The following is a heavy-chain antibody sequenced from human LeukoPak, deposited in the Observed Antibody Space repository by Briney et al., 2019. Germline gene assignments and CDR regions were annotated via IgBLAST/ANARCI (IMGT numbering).Heavy chain of an antibody. CDR3: ARRLGRGWFDP. J-gene: IGHJ5*02. CDR2: ISSSSSYI. CDR1: GFTFSSYS. Sequence: GGSLRLSCAASGFTFSSYSMNLVCQAPGKGLEWVSSISSSSSYIYYADSVKGRFTISRDNAKNSLYLQMNSLRAEDTAVYYCARRLGRGWFDPWGQGTLVTVSS. D-gene: IGHD3-10*01. V-gene: IGHV3-21*01.